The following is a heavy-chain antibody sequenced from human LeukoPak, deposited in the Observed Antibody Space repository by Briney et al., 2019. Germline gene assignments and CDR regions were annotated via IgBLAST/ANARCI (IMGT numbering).Heavy chain of an antibody. V-gene: IGHV1-8*03. J-gene: IGHJ6*03. CDR2: MNPNSGNT. CDR1: GYTFTSYD. D-gene: IGHD4-23*01. Sequence: GASVKVSCKASGYTFTSYDINWVRQATGQGLEWMGWMNPNSGNTGYAQKFQGRVTITTDESTSTAYMELSSLRSEDTAVYYCARSVDLTYGGNSGGGYYYYYYMDVWGKGTTVTVSS. CDR3: ARSVDLTYGGNSGGGYYYYYYMDV.